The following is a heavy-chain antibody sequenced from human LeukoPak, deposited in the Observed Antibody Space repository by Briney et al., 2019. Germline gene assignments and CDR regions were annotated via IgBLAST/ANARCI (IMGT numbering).Heavy chain of an antibody. CDR1: GGSISSGGYY. Sequence: SETLSLTCTVSGGSISSGGYYWSWIRQPPGKGLEWIGYIYHSGSTYYNPSLKSRVTISVDRSKNQFSLKLSSVTAADTAVYYCARGARIWSYFDYWGQGTLVTVSS. CDR2: IYHSGST. J-gene: IGHJ4*02. D-gene: IGHD2-15*01. CDR3: ARGARIWSYFDY. V-gene: IGHV4-30-2*01.